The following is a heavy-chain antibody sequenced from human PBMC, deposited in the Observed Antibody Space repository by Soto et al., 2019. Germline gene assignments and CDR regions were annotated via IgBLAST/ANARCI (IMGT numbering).Heavy chain of an antibody. J-gene: IGHJ5*02. V-gene: IGHV2-5*02. D-gene: IGHD1-26*01. CDR3: AHRRWVHGFDP. CDR1: GFSLSTSGVG. CDR2: IYWDDDK. Sequence: QITLKETGPTLVKPTQTLTLTCTFSGFSLSTSGVGVGWIRQPPGKALEWLALIYWDDDKRYSPSLKSRLTINKDTSKNQVVITMTNMDPVDTATYYCAHRRWVHGFDPWGQGTLVTVSS.